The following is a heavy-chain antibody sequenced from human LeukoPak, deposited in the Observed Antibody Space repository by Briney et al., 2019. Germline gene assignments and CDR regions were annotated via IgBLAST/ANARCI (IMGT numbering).Heavy chain of an antibody. CDR1: GYTFTGYY. CDR2: INPNSGGT. V-gene: IGHV1-2*02. Sequence: ASVKVSCKASGYTFTGYYMHWVRQAPGQGLEWMGWINPNSGGTRYAQRFQGRVTMTRDTSVSTAYMDLSRLRSDDTAVYYCARAGAEKQVSMRDHAAYYFDSWGQGTLVTVSS. J-gene: IGHJ4*02. D-gene: IGHD1-14*01. CDR3: ARAGAEKQVSMRDHAAYYFDS.